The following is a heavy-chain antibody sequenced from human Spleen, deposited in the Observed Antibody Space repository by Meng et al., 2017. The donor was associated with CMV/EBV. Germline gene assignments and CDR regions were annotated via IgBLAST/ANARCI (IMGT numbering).Heavy chain of an antibody. CDR3: PRIMGGTRIDY. Sequence: GESLKIYCAVSGFIFSSFSMNWVRQAPRKGLELVSSISSSSYYIYYADSVRGRFTTSRDNTKNSLSLQMNSLRAEDTAVYYCPRIMGGTRIDYWGQGTLVTVSS. V-gene: IGHV3-21*01. CDR1: GFIFSSFS. D-gene: IGHD1-26*01. CDR2: ISSSSYYI. J-gene: IGHJ4*02.